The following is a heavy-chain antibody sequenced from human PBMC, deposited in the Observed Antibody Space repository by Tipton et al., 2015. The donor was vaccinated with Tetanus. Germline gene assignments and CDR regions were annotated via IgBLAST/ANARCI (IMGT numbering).Heavy chain of an antibody. D-gene: IGHD1-26*01. CDR3: ARDQARGARGWNYFDY. CDR2: IYYSGST. V-gene: IGHV4-31*03. CDR1: GGSISSGGYY. Sequence: GLVKPSQTLSLTCTVSGGSISSGGYYWGWIRQHPGKSLEWIGDIYYSGSTYYNPSLKSRVTISVDTSKNQFYLKLNSVTAADTAVYYCARDQARGARGWNYFDYWGQGTLVTVSS. J-gene: IGHJ4*02.